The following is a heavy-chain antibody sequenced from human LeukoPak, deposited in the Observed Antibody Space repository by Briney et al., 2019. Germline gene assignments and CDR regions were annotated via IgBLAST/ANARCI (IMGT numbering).Heavy chain of an antibody. J-gene: IGHJ4*02. CDR1: GFAFSSYS. CDR2: ISGSGGST. CDR3: ARGAGPFDY. Sequence: PGGSLRLSCAASGFAFSSYSMNWVRQAPGKGLEWVSGISGSGGSTYYADSVKGRFTISRDNSKNTLYLQMNSLRAEDTAVYYCARGAGPFDYWGQGTLVTVSS. V-gene: IGHV3-23*01. D-gene: IGHD6-25*01.